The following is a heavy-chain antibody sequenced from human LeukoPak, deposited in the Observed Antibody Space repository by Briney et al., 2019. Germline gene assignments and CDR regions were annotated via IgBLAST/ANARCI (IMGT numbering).Heavy chain of an antibody. CDR3: ARENSGYDR. D-gene: IGHD5-12*01. Sequence: SETLSLTCTVSGGSISSSSYYWGWIRQPPGKGLEWIGSIYYSGSTYYNPSLKSRVTISVDTSKNQFSLKLSSVTAADTAVYCCARENSGYDRWGQGTLVTVSS. V-gene: IGHV4-39*07. CDR2: IYYSGST. CDR1: GGSISSSSYY. J-gene: IGHJ5*02.